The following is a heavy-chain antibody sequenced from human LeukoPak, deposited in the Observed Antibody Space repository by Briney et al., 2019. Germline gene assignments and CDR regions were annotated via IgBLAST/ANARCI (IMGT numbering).Heavy chain of an antibody. D-gene: IGHD5-24*01. CDR3: ARVVTGGGNNYYFDY. CDR1: GGSISSYY. CDR2: IYYSGST. V-gene: IGHV4-59*01. J-gene: IGHJ4*02. Sequence: SETLSLTCTVSGGSISSYYWSWIRQPPGKGLEWIGYIYYSGSTNYNPSLKSRVTISVDTSKNQFSLKLSSVTAADTAVYYCARVVTGGGNNYYFDYWGQGTLVTVSS.